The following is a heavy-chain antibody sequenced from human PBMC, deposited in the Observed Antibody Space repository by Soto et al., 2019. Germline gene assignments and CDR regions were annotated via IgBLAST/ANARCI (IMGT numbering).Heavy chain of an antibody. CDR2: ISAYNGNT. Sequence: ASVKVSCKASGYTFTSYGISWVRQAPGQGLEWMGWISAYNGNTNYAQKLQGRVTMTTDTSTSTAYMELRSLRSDDTAVYCCARDLTYYYDSSGYYHYFDYWGQGTLVTVSS. CDR3: ARDLTYYYDSSGYYHYFDY. J-gene: IGHJ4*02. D-gene: IGHD3-22*01. CDR1: GYTFTSYG. V-gene: IGHV1-18*01.